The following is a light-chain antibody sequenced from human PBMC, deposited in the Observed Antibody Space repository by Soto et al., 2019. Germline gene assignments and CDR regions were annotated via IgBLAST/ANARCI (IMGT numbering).Light chain of an antibody. CDR1: SSNIGRYT. CDR3: AAWDDSLKVV. J-gene: IGLJ3*02. V-gene: IGLV1-44*01. Sequence: QSVLTQPPSASGTPGQRVTISCSGSSSNIGRYTVNWYQQLPGTAPKLLIYSNNERSPGVPDRFSGSKSGTSASLAISGLQSEDEADYYCAAWDDSLKVVFGGGTKLTVL. CDR2: SNN.